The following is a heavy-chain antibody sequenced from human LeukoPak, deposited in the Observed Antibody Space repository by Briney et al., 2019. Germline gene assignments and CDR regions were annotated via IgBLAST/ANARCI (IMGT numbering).Heavy chain of an antibody. CDR2: VSSDGSID. D-gene: IGHD1-7*01. V-gene: IGHV3-30*03. J-gene: IGHJ5*02. CDR1: GITFSNYG. Sequence: GGSLRLSCAAPGITFSNYGMHWVRQAPGKGLEWVAVVSSDGSIDYYADSLRGRFTVSRDNSKNTMFLQFNTLRPEDTAVYYCTREGMGTTFSAWFEPWGQGTLVTVSS. CDR3: TREGMGTTFSAWFEP.